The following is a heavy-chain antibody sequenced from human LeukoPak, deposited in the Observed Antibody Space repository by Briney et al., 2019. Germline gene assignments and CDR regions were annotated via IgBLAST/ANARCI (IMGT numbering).Heavy chain of an antibody. CDR2: ISYDGSNK. V-gene: IGHV3-30*01. Sequence: GGSLRLSCAASGFTFSSYAMHGVRQAPGKGLEWVAVISYDGSNKYYADSVKGRFTISRDNSKNTLYLQMNSLRAEDTAVYYCARVMISVATIFDYWGQGTLVTVSS. CDR1: GFTFSSYA. CDR3: ARVMISVATIFDY. D-gene: IGHD5-12*01. J-gene: IGHJ4*02.